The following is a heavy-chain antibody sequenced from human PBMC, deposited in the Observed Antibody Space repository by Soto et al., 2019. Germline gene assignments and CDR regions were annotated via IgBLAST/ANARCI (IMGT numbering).Heavy chain of an antibody. J-gene: IGHJ6*01. Sequence: PSETLSLTCTVSGGSISSGDYYWSWIRQPPGKGLVWIGYIDYNGSSYYNPSLKSRVTISVDTSKNQFYLKLSYVTAADTAVYYCARDARANVVVTAGDYYYYYGMGGWGQGTTGTVSS. V-gene: IGHV4-30-4*01. CDR2: IDYNGSS. CDR3: ARDARANVVVTAGDYYYYYGMGG. D-gene: IGHD2-2*01. CDR1: GGSISSGDYY.